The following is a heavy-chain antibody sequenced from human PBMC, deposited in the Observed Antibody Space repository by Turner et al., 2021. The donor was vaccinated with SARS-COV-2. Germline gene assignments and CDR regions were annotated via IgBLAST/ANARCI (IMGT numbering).Heavy chain of an antibody. V-gene: IGHV3-30*18. CDR2: ISYDGTNK. J-gene: IGHJ5*02. CDR1: GFTFSSYG. CDR3: AKDLGQLDWFDP. D-gene: IGHD6-13*01. Sequence: HGQLVESGGGVVPPGRSLRLPCAASGFTFSSYGMHWVRQAPGKGLEWVAVISYDGTNKYYADSVKGRFTISRDNSKNTLYLQMNSLRAEDTAVYYCAKDLGQLDWFDPWGQGTLVTVSS.